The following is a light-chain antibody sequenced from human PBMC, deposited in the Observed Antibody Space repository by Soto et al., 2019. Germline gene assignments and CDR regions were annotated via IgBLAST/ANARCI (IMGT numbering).Light chain of an antibody. CDR3: CSYAGSYTV. J-gene: IGLJ1*01. V-gene: IGLV2-11*01. Sequence: QSALTQPRSVSGSPGQSVTISCTGTSSDVGGYNYVSWYQQHPGKAPKLMIYDVSKRPSGVPDRFSGSKSGNTASLTISGLQAEDEADYYCCSYAGSYTVFGTVTKLTVL. CDR2: DVS. CDR1: SSDVGGYNY.